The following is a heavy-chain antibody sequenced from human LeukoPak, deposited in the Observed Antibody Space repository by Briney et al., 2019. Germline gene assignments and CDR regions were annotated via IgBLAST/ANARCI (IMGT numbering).Heavy chain of an antibody. CDR3: AGDILTGPRQLDY. J-gene: IGHJ4*02. D-gene: IGHD3-9*01. CDR1: GGSISSGNYY. CDR2: IYSSGST. V-gene: IGHV4-61*02. Sequence: SETLSLTCTVSGGSISSGNYYWSWIRQPAGEGLEWIGRIYSSGSTNYNPSLKSRVTISVDTSKNQFSLKLSSVTAADTAVYYCAGDILTGPRQLDYWGQGTLVTVSS.